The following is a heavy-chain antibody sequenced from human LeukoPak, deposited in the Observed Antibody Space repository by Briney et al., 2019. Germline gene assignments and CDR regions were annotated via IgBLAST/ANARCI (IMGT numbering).Heavy chain of an antibody. CDR3: ARDLGDSSGYYTFGY. CDR2: INPNSGGT. V-gene: IGHV1-2*04. CDR1: GYTFTGYY. D-gene: IGHD3-22*01. J-gene: IGHJ4*02. Sequence: ASVKVSCKASGYTFTGYYMHWVRQAPGQGREWMGWINPNSGGTNYTQKFQGWVTMTRDTSISTAHMELSRLRSDDTAVYYCARDLGDSSGYYTFGYWGQGTLVTVSS.